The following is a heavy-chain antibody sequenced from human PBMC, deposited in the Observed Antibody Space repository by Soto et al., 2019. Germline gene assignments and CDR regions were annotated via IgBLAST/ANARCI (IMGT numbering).Heavy chain of an antibody. CDR3: ARGRGSAAPDY. CDR1: GGSFNTYF. D-gene: IGHD6-13*01. J-gene: IGHJ4*02. Sequence: QVQLQQWGTGLLKPSETLSLTCAVYGGSFNTYFWTWIRQPPGKGLEWIGEIIHSGNTNYNPSLKSRLTVSVDTSKNQFSLNLTSVTAADTAVYYCARGRGSAAPDYWGQGTLVTVSS. CDR2: IIHSGNT. V-gene: IGHV4-34*02.